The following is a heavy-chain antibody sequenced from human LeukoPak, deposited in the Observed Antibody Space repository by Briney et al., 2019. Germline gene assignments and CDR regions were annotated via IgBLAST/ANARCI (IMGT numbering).Heavy chain of an antibody. CDR1: GGSINNYY. V-gene: IGHV4-4*07. CDR3: ASGNTGYDRDSFDI. Sequence: PSETLSLTCTVSGGSINNYYWSWIRQPAGKGLEWIGRIYTRGSTNYNPSLKSRVTISLDRSKNQFSLKLSSMTAADTAVYYCASGNTGYDRDSFDIWGQGTMVTVSS. D-gene: IGHD5-12*01. J-gene: IGHJ3*02. CDR2: IYTRGST.